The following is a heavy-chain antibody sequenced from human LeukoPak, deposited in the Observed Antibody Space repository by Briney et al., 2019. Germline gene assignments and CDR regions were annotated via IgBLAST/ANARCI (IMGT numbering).Heavy chain of an antibody. CDR2: INHSGST. D-gene: IGHD6-13*01. V-gene: IGHV4-34*01. CDR1: GGSFRGYY. CDR3: ARTPSITAAGTGWDWFDP. J-gene: IGHJ5*02. Sequence: SETLSLTCAVYGGSFRGYYWSLIRQPPGKGPELIGEINHSGSTNYNPSLKSRVTISVDTSKNQFSLKLSSVTAADTAVYYCARTPSITAAGTGWDWFDPWGQGTLVTVSS.